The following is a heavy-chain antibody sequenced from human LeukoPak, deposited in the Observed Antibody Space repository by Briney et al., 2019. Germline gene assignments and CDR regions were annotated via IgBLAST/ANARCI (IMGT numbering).Heavy chain of an antibody. CDR3: ARDTIAVAGKSVDY. CDR2: ISAYNGNT. Sequence: ASVKVSCKASGYTFTGYGISWVRQAPGQGLEWMGWISAYNGNTNYAQKLQGRVTMTTDTSTSTAYMELRSLRSDDTAVYYCARDTIAVAGKSVDYWGQGTLVTVSS. CDR1: GYTFTGYG. D-gene: IGHD6-19*01. J-gene: IGHJ4*02. V-gene: IGHV1-18*01.